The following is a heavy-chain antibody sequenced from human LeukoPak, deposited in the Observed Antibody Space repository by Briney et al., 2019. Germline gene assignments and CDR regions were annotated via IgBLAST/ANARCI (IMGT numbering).Heavy chain of an antibody. Sequence: GGSLRLSCAASGFTFSSYSMNWVRQAPGKGLEWVSSISSSSSYIYYADSVKGRFTISRDNSKNTLYLQMNSPRAEDMAVYYCARDGGYSSSWFSEPVVENYFDYWGQGTLVTVSS. V-gene: IGHV3-21*01. J-gene: IGHJ4*02. CDR1: GFTFSSYS. D-gene: IGHD6-13*01. CDR3: ARDGGYSSSWFSEPVVENYFDY. CDR2: ISSSSSYI.